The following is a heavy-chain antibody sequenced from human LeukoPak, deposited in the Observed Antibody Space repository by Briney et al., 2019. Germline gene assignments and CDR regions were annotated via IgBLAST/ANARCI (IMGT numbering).Heavy chain of an antibody. J-gene: IGHJ4*02. Sequence: SQTLSLTCAISGDSVSGDSGAWTWIRQSPARGLEWLGRTYYRSKWYNDYAVSVKSRITINPDTSKNHFSLQLNSVTPEDTAVYYCARGSSSNSWYFDYWGQGTLVTVSS. CDR1: GDSVSGDSGA. D-gene: IGHD6-13*01. V-gene: IGHV6-1*01. CDR3: ARGSSSNSWYFDY. CDR2: TYYRSKWYN.